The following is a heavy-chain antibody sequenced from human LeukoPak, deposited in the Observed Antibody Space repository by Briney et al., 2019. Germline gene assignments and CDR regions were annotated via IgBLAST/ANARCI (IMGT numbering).Heavy chain of an antibody. V-gene: IGHV3-74*01. J-gene: IGHJ6*03. D-gene: IGHD4-17*01. CDR3: ARDHRGYGDYYYYYYMDV. CDR1: GFTFSSYW. Sequence: HPGGSLRLSCAASGFTFSSYWMHWVRQAPGKGLVWVSRINTDGSSTSYVDSVKGRFTISRDNAKNTLYLQMNSLRAEDTAVYYCARDHRGYGDYYYYYYMDVWGKGTTVTISS. CDR2: INTDGSST.